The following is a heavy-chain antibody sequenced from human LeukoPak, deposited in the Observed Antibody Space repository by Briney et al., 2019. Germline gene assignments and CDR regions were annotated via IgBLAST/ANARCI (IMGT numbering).Heavy chain of an antibody. CDR3: ARDFFGSARFYRSDPFDY. CDR1: GFTFSNYW. D-gene: IGHD3-10*01. V-gene: IGHV3-7*01. Sequence: GGSLRLSCEASGFTFSNYWMSWVRQAPGKGLEWVANIKQDGSEKYYVDSVEGRFTISGDNAKNSLYLQMNSLRAEDTAVYYCARDFFGSARFYRSDPFDYWGQGTLVSVSS. J-gene: IGHJ4*02. CDR2: IKQDGSEK.